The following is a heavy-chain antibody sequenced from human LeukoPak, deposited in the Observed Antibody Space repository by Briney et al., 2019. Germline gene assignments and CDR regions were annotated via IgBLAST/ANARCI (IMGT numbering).Heavy chain of an antibody. CDR1: GFTVSSNY. CDR2: IYSGGST. Sequence: PGGSLRLSCAASGFTVSSNYMSWVRQAPGKGLEWVSVIYSGGSTYYADSVKGRFTISRDKSKNTLYLQMNSLRAEDTDVYYCARYTSSLFDYGGQGTLVTVSS. CDR3: ARYTSSLFDY. J-gene: IGHJ4*02. D-gene: IGHD6-13*01. V-gene: IGHV3-66*01.